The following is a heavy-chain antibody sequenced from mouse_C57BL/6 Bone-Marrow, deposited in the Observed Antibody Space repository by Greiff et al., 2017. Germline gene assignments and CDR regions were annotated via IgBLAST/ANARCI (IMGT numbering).Heavy chain of an antibody. V-gene: IGHV5-16*01. CDR3: AREDYYGSSYWYFDV. CDR2: INYDGSST. J-gene: IGHJ1*03. Sequence: EVMLVESEGGLVQPGSSMKLSCTASGFTFSDYYMAWVRQVPEKGLEWVANINYDGSSTYYLDSLTSRFIISRDNAKNILYLQMSSLKSEDTATYYCAREDYYGSSYWYFDVWGTGTTVTVSS. D-gene: IGHD1-1*01. CDR1: GFTFSDYY.